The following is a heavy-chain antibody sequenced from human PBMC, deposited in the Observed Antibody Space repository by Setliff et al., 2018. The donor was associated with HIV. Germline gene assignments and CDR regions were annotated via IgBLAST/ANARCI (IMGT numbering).Heavy chain of an antibody. CDR1: GYSISSGYY. D-gene: IGHD3-3*01. CDR2: THHSGST. J-gene: IGHJ4*02. CDR3: ARSIVPVASGYYYFEY. V-gene: IGHV4-38-2*01. Sequence: SETLSLTCAVSGYSISSGYYWGWIRQPPGKGLEWIGSTHHSGSTYYNPSLNSRVTISVDTSKNQFSLRLSSVAAGDTAVYYCARSIVPVASGYYYFEYWGQGTLVTVSS.